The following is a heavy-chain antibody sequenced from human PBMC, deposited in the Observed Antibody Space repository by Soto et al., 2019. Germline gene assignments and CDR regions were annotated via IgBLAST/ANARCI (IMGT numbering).Heavy chain of an antibody. D-gene: IGHD3-10*01. CDR2: IDSAGDA. CDR1: GFTFSSHD. Sequence: EVQLVESGGGLVQPGGSLGLSCAASGFTFSSHDMHWVRQVTGKGVEWVSGIDSAGDAKYPASVKGRFTISRENAKNSLYLQMNSLRAEDTAMYYCTRGTIWGVSWNWFDTWGQGTLVTVSS. CDR3: TRGTIWGVSWNWFDT. J-gene: IGHJ5*02. V-gene: IGHV3-13*01.